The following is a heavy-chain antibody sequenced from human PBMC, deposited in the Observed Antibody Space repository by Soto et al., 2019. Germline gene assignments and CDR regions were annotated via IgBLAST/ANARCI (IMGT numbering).Heavy chain of an antibody. J-gene: IGHJ4*02. D-gene: IGHD3-9*01. CDR2: ISYDGSNK. V-gene: IGHV3-30*18. Sequence: GWPLRLSCSASLFTFSSYGMHWVLQNPVKLLEWVAVISYDGSNKYYADSVKGRFTISRDNSKNTLYLQMNSLRAEDTAVYYCAKDNPPLRYFDLGYFDYWGQGTLVTVSS. CDR1: LFTFSSYG. CDR3: AKDNPPLRYFDLGYFDY.